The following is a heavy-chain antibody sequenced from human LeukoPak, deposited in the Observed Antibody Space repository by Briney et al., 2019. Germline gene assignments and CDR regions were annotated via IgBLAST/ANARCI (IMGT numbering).Heavy chain of an antibody. D-gene: IGHD6-13*01. CDR3: TTDEGIPLQH. CDR1: GFTFSSYS. V-gene: IGHV3-15*01. Sequence: AGGSLRLSCAASGFTFSSYSINWVRQAPGKGLEWVGRIKSKTDGGTTDYAAPVKGRFTISRDDSKNTLYLQMNSLKTEDTAVYYCTTDEGIPLQHWGQGTLVTVSS. CDR2: IKSKTDGGTT. J-gene: IGHJ1*01.